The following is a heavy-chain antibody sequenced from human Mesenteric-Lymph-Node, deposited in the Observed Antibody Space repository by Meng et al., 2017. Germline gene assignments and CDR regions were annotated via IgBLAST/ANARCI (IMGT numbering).Heavy chain of an antibody. CDR3: ARYYVARVDY. CDR1: GGSISSGRYS. V-gene: IGHV4-31*03. Sequence: TLSPTCTVSGGSISSGRYSGSWIRQHPGKGLEWIGYIYYSGSTYYNPSLKSRVTISVDTSKNQFSLKLSSVTAADTAVYYCARYYVARVDYWGQGTLVTVSS. D-gene: IGHD3-10*02. J-gene: IGHJ4*02. CDR2: IYYSGST.